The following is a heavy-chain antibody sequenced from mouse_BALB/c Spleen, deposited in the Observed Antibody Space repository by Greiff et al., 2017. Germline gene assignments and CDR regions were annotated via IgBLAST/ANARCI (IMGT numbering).Heavy chain of an antibody. CDR3: ARDPSYGNYVWFAY. J-gene: IGHJ3*01. D-gene: IGHD2-1*01. CDR1: GFSLTSYG. CDR2: IWAGGST. V-gene: IGHV2-9*02. Sequence: VKLQQSGPGLVAPSQSLSITCTVSGFSLTSYGVHWVRQPPGKGLEWLGVIWAGGSTNYNSALMSRLSISKDNSKSQVFLKMNSLQTDDTAMYYCARDPSYGNYVWFAYWGQGTLVTVSA.